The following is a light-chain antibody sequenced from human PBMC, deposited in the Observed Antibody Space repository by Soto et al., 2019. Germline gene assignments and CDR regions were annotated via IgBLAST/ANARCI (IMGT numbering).Light chain of an antibody. CDR3: QEYCGSPMYT. CDR2: GAS. V-gene: IGKV3-20*01. CDR1: QSVSSSY. Sequence: EIVLTQSPGTLSLSPGERATLSCRASQSVSSSYLAWYQQKPGQAPRLLIYGASNRATGIPDRFSGSGSGTDFALTISRLEPEDFAMYYCQEYCGSPMYTFGQGTKLEIK. J-gene: IGKJ2*01.